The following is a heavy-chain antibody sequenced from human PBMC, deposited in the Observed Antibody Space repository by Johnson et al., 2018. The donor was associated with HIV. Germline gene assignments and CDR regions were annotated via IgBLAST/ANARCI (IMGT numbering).Heavy chain of an antibody. CDR2: IKQDGSEK. Sequence: VQLVESGGGLVKPGRSLRLSCAASGFTFSSYAMHWVRQAPGKGLEWVANIKQDGSEKYYVDSMKGRFTISRDNAKNSLYLQMNSLRAEDTAVYYCARPYSESIYAAFSLWGQGTMVTVSS. CDR3: ARPYSESIYAAFSL. V-gene: IGHV3-7*02. J-gene: IGHJ3*01. D-gene: IGHD2/OR15-2a*01. CDR1: GFTFSSYA.